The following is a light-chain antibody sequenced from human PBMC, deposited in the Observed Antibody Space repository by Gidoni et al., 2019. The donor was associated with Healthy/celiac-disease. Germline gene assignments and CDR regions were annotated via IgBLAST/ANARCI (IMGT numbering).Light chain of an antibody. CDR2: GAS. CDR3: QQYGSSPPYT. CDR1: QSVSSSY. J-gene: IGKJ2*01. Sequence: DIVLTQSPGTLSLSPGERATLSCRASQSVSSSYLAWYQQKPGQAPSLLIYGASSRATGIPDRFSGSGSGTDFTLTISRLEPEDFAVYYCQQYGSSPPYTFXXXTKLEIK. V-gene: IGKV3-20*01.